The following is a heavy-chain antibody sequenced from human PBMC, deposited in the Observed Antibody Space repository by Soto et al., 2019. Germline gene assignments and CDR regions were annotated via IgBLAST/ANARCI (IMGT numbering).Heavy chain of an antibody. CDR1: GFTFSSYG. CDR2: ISFDGRTT. J-gene: IGHJ4*02. CDR3: TRESNDHYSNSKGAFDY. V-gene: IGHV3-30*03. Sequence: QVQLVESGGGVVQPGRSLRLSCAASGFTFSSYGMHWVRQAPGKGLEWVAVISFDGRTTYYADSVKGRFTISRDNYENTLYLQMSNLRAEDTAVYYCTRESNDHYSNSKGAFDYWGQGSLVTVSS. D-gene: IGHD2-21*01.